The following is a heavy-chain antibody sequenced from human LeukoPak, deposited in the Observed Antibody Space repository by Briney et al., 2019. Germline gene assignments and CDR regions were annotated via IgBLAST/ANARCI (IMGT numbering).Heavy chain of an antibody. CDR2: ISGSGGST. Sequence: GGSLRLSCAASGFTFSSDAMSWVRQAPGKGLEWVSAISGSGGSTYYADSVKGRFTISRDNSKNTLYLQMNSLRADDTAVYYCARRAGAYSHPYDYWGQGTLVTVSS. V-gene: IGHV3-23*01. CDR3: ARRAGAYSHPYDY. D-gene: IGHD4/OR15-4a*01. J-gene: IGHJ4*02. CDR1: GFTFSSDA.